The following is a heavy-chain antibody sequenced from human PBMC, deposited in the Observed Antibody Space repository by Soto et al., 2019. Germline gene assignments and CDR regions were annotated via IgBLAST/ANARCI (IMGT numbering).Heavy chain of an antibody. Sequence: PSETLSLTCTVSGDSIRDYFWGWIRQPPGKGLEWIGSIYYTGTTNYNPPLKSRVTISVDTSKKQFSLKFNSVTASDTAIYYCARGEYSSASTTFYFDYWGQGRLVTVSS. CDR2: IYYTGTT. V-gene: IGHV4-59*01. CDR3: ARGEYSSASTTFYFDY. CDR1: GDSIRDYF. J-gene: IGHJ4*02. D-gene: IGHD5-18*01.